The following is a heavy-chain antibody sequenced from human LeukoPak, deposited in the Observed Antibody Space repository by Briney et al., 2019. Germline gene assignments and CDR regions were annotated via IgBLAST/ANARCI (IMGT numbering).Heavy chain of an antibody. D-gene: IGHD1-1*01. V-gene: IGHV3-21*01. CDR3: ARAKTGACDY. CDR1: GFTFRRHA. J-gene: IGHJ4*02. Sequence: KAGGSLRLSCAASGFTFRRHATGWVRPAPGEGLEWVSTISGGGGYIYYADAVKGRFTISRDNAKNSLYLQISSRSAEDTVVYCCARAKTGACDYWGQGTLVTVSS. CDR2: ISGGGGYI.